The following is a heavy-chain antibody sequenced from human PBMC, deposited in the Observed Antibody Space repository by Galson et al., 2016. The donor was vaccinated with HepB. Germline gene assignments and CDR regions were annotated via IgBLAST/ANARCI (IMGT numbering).Heavy chain of an antibody. D-gene: IGHD1-26*01. CDR1: GGIFSSYA. CDR3: ATDPLARQLLVGAFDI. Sequence: SVKVSCQASGGIFSSYAINWVRQAPGQGLEWMGRINPIFGLINYAQRFQARVKITADRSTSTAYMELNSLRSEDTAIYYCATDPLARQLLVGAFDIWGRGTLVTVSS. V-gene: IGHV1-69*04. CDR2: INPIFGLI. J-gene: IGHJ3*02.